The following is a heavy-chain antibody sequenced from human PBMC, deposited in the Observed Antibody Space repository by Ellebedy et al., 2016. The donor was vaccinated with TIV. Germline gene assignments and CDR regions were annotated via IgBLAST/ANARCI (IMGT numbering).Heavy chain of an antibody. CDR2: VWSDGSNK. J-gene: IGHJ6*02. CDR1: GFTFNNYG. D-gene: IGHD5-18*01. CDR3: ARANTAMVRRNHMDV. Sequence: GESLNISCAASGFTFNNYGMHWVRQAPGKGPEWVAVVWSDGSNKYYADSVKGRLTISRDNSKSTLYLQMDSLRAEDTAVYYCARANTAMVRRNHMDVWGQGTTVTVSS. V-gene: IGHV3-33*01.